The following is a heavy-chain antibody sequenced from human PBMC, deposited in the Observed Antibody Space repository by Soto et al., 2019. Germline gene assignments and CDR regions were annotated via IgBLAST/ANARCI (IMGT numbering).Heavy chain of an antibody. CDR3: ARDPDSSGWYAHSYYCYSGMDV. Sequence: QVQLVQSGAEVKKPGASVKVSCKASGYTFTSYGISWVRQAPGQGLERMGWISAYNGNTNYAQKLQGRVTMTTDTSTSTAYMERRSLRSDDTAVYYCARDPDSSGWYAHSYYCYSGMDVWGQGTTVTVSS. J-gene: IGHJ6*02. D-gene: IGHD6-19*01. CDR1: GYTFTSYG. CDR2: ISAYNGNT. V-gene: IGHV1-18*01.